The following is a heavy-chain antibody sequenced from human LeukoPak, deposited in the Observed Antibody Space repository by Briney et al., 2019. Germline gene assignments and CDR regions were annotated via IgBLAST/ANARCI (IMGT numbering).Heavy chain of an antibody. CDR3: ARVRPNYYYYMDV. J-gene: IGHJ6*03. Sequence: PSETLSLTCAVYGGSFSGYYWSWIRRPPGKGLEWIGEINHSGSTNYNPSLKSRVTISVDTSKNQFSLKLSSVTAADTAVYYCARVRPNYYYYMDVWGKGTTVTVSS. CDR2: INHSGST. CDR1: GGSFSGYY. V-gene: IGHV4-34*01.